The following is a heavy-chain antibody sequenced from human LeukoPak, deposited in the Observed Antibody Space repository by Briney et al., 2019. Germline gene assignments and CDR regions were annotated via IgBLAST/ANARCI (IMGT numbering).Heavy chain of an antibody. D-gene: IGHD3-22*01. CDR2: IYSGGRT. J-gene: IGHJ4*02. V-gene: IGHV3-53*01. CDR3: ARGASGAYYVDX. CDR1: GFTVSNNY. Sequence: GGSLRLSCAASGFTVSNNYMTWVRQAPGKGLEWVSVIYSGGRTYYADSVRGRFTISRDNSKNTLYLQINSLRAEDTAVYYCARGASGAYYVDXXXXGTLVTVSS.